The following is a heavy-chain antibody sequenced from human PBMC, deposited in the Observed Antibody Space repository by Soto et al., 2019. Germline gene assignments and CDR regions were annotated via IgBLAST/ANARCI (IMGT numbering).Heavy chain of an antibody. D-gene: IGHD2-15*01. CDR2: VFYNGTT. J-gene: IGHJ4*02. V-gene: IGHV4-39*01. Sequence: SETLSLTCTVSGGSISSGNYYRSWVRQHPGRGLEWIGSVFYNGTTYYIPSLKGRLTISLAPSRTQFSLKLASVTAADTAVYFCGGFVVVSQVANAWGQGNLVTAAS. CDR1: GGSISSGNYY. CDR3: GGFVVVSQVANA.